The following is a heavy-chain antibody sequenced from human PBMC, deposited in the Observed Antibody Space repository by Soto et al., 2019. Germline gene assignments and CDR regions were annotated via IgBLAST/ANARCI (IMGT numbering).Heavy chain of an antibody. Sequence: SVKVSCKASGGTFSSYAISWVRQAHGQGLEWIGGIIPIFGTENYAQKFQGRVTITVDESTSKAYMELSILRSDATAVYYCASERRDCYNCFDYWGQVTLFTVSS. D-gene: IGHD2-21*01. CDR3: ASERRDCYNCFDY. CDR1: GGTFSSYA. V-gene: IGHV1-69*13. J-gene: IGHJ4*02. CDR2: IIPIFGTE.